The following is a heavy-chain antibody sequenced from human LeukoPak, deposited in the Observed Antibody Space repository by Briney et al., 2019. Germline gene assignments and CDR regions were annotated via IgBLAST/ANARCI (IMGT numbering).Heavy chain of an antibody. D-gene: IGHD2-15*01. CDR3: ARGVEPLAASTLEY. CDR2: LYSGGNT. V-gene: IGHV3-53*01. CDR1: GFTVITNY. J-gene: IGHJ4*02. Sequence: GGSLRLSCAASGFTVITNYLTWVRQAPGKGLEWVSLLYSGGNTKYADSVQGRFTISRDNSKNTLFLEMTSLSPADTAVYYCARGVEPLAASTLEYWGQGTLVTVSA.